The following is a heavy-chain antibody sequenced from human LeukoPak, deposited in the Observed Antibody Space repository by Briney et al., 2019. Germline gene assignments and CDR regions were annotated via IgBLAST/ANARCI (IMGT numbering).Heavy chain of an antibody. Sequence: GGSLRLSCAASGFTFSSYGMHWVRQAPGKGLEWVAVISYDGSNKYYADSVKGRFTISRDNAQKSLYLQINSLRGDDTALYYCVRGTRAFDVWGQGTMVTVSS. V-gene: IGHV3-30*03. CDR2: ISYDGSNK. CDR3: VRGTRAFDV. CDR1: GFTFSSYG. J-gene: IGHJ3*01.